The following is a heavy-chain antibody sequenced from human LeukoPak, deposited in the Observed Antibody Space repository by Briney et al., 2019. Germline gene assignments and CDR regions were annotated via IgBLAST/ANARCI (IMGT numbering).Heavy chain of an antibody. J-gene: IGHJ3*02. CDR1: GGSISSSNW. Sequence: SGTLSLTCAVSGGSISSSNWWSWVRQPPGKGLEWIGEIYHSGSTNYNPSLKSRVAISVDKSKNQFSLKLSSVTAADTAVYYCATSAVAGTGYAFDIWGQGTMVTVSS. CDR2: IYHSGST. CDR3: ATSAVAGTGYAFDI. D-gene: IGHD6-19*01. V-gene: IGHV4-4*02.